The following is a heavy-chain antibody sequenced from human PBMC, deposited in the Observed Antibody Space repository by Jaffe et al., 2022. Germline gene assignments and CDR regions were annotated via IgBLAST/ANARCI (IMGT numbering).Heavy chain of an antibody. CDR2: ISGSGGST. D-gene: IGHD3-9*01. CDR1: GFTFSSYA. CDR3: AKPARVGTYYDILTGYPPKYPYGY. V-gene: IGHV3-23*01. J-gene: IGHJ4*02. Sequence: EVQLLESGGGLVQPGGSLRLSCAASGFTFSSYAMSWVRQAPGKGLEWVSAISGSGGSTYYADSVKGRFTISRDNSKNTLYLQMNSLRAEDTAVYYCAKPARVGTYYDILTGYPPKYPYGYWGQGTLVTVSS.